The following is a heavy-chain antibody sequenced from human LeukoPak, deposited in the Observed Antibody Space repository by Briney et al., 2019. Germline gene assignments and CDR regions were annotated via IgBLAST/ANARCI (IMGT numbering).Heavy chain of an antibody. D-gene: IGHD3-22*01. Sequence: GGSLRLSCAASGFTFSSYEMNWVRQAPGKGLEWVSYISSSGSTIYYADSVKGQFTISRDNAKNSLYLQMNSLRAEDTAVYYCAREGGAYDSSGYYRGYYYYYGMDVWGQGTTVTVSS. J-gene: IGHJ6*02. CDR1: GFTFSSYE. CDR3: AREGGAYDSSGYYRGYYYYYGMDV. CDR2: ISSSGSTI. V-gene: IGHV3-48*03.